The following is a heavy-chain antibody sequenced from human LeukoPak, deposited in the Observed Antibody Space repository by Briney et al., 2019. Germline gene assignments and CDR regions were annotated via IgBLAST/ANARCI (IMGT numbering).Heavy chain of an antibody. J-gene: IGHJ6*04. D-gene: IGHD3-10*02. V-gene: IGHV3-20*04. CDR2: INWNGGST. Sequence: GGSLTLSRAASGFTFDDYGMICLRQCPGKGLERVSGINWNGGSTGYADSVKGRFTISRDNAKNSLYLQMNSLRAEDTAVYYCAELGITMIGGVWGKGTTVTISS. CDR3: AELGITMIGGV. CDR1: GFTFDDYG.